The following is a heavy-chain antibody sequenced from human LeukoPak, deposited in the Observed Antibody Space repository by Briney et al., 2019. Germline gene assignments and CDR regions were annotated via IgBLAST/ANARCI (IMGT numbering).Heavy chain of an antibody. Sequence: PGGSLRLSCAASGFTFSSYAMSWVRQAPGKGLEWVSAISGSGGSTYYADSVKGRFTISRDNSKNTLYLQMNSLRAEDTAVYYCAKGSRGYYYDSSGYYGDYWGQGTLVTASS. D-gene: IGHD3-22*01. CDR1: GFTFSSYA. CDR2: ISGSGGST. V-gene: IGHV3-23*01. CDR3: AKGSRGYYYDSSGYYGDY. J-gene: IGHJ4*02.